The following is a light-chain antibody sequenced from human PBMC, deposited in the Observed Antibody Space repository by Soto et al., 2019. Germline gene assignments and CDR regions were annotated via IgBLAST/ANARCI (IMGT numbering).Light chain of an antibody. J-gene: IGKJ1*01. CDR2: DAS. V-gene: IGKV1-5*01. CDR1: QSLTGW. Sequence: DIQMTQSPSTLSASVGDRVTITCRASQSLTGWLAWYQQKPGEVPKLLIYDASTLVSGVPSRFSGSASGTEFTLVISSLQPDDSATYYCQQYRSFWTFGQGTKVDI. CDR3: QQYRSFWT.